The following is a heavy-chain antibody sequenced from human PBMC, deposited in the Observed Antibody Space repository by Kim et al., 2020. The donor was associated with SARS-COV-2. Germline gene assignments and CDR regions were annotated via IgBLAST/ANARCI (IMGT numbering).Heavy chain of an antibody. J-gene: IGHJ2*01. Sequence: GGSLRLSCGVSGFTFSSYDMSWVRQAPGKGLEWVSAVRRDGTTDYTDSVKGRFTISRDNAKNTLYVEMNTLRPDDTAVYYCARHRVTAFWYFDLWGRGTLVTLSS. CDR3: ARHRVTAFWYFDL. V-gene: IGHV3-23*01. CDR2: VRRDGTT. D-gene: IGHD2-21*02. CDR1: GFTFSSYD.